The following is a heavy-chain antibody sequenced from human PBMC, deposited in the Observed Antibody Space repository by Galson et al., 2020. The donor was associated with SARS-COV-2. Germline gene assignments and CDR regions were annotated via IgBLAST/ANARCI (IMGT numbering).Heavy chain of an antibody. CDR1: GYIFTSYG. Sequence: ASVKVSCKASGYIFTSYGINWVRQAPGQGLEWMGWISAYNGNTNYAQKFQGRVTMTTDTSTSTVYMELRSLRSDDTAVYYCARVALRGIAVAGMEYWFVPWGQGTLVTVSS. CDR3: ARVALRGIAVAGMEYWFVP. D-gene: IGHD6-19*01. J-gene: IGHJ5*02. CDR2: ISAYNGNT. V-gene: IGHV1-18*01.